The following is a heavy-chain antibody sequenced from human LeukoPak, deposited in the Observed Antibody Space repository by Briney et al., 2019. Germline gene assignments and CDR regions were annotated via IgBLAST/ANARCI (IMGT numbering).Heavy chain of an antibody. CDR3: ATESNYSNYDYYYGMDV. V-gene: IGHV1-24*01. Sequence: ASVKVSCKVSGYTLTELSMHWVRQAPGKGLEWMGGFDPEDGETIYAQKFQGRVTMTEDTSTDAAYMELSSLRSEDTAVYYCATESNYSNYDYYYGMDVWGQGTTVTVSS. CDR1: GYTLTELS. J-gene: IGHJ6*02. D-gene: IGHD4-11*01. CDR2: FDPEDGET.